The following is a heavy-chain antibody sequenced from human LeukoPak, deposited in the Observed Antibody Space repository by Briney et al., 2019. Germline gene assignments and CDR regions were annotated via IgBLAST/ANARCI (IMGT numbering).Heavy chain of an antibody. V-gene: IGHV3-30*04. CDR1: GFTFSSYA. Sequence: GGSLRLSCAASGFTFSSYALHWVRQAPGKGLEWVAVISYDGSNKYYAAPVKGRFTISRENSNNTLYLQMNSLRAEETAVYYCARGPVGYYGSGSYYKFDYWGRGALVTVSS. D-gene: IGHD3-10*01. CDR3: ARGPVGYYGSGSYYKFDY. CDR2: ISYDGSNK. J-gene: IGHJ4*02.